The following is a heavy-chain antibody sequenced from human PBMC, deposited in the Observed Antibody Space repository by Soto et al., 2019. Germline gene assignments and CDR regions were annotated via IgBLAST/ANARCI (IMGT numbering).Heavy chain of an antibody. V-gene: IGHV4-4*07. CDR2: IYTSGST. D-gene: IGHD2-2*01. J-gene: IGHJ4*02. CDR3: ARDDIPANTYFDY. CDR1: GGSINSYY. Sequence: DTLSLTCTVSGGSINSYYWSWIRQPAGKGLEWIGRIYTSGSTNYNPSLKIRVTMSVDTSKNXFSLKLSSVTAADTAVYYCARDDIPANTYFDYWGQGTMVTVSS.